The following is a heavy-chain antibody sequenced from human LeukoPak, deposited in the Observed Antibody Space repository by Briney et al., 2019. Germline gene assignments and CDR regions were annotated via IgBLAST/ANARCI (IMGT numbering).Heavy chain of an antibody. CDR3: ARVRDFSYYMDV. CDR1: AYSISSGYY. J-gene: IGHJ6*03. D-gene: IGHD3-3*01. Sequence: SETLSLTCTVSAYSISSGYYWGWIRQPPGKGPEWIGSIFHSGDSYYNPSLKSRVTISVDTSKNQFSLKLSSVTAADTAVYYCARVRDFSYYMDVWGKGTTIAVSS. CDR2: IFHSGDS. V-gene: IGHV4-38-2*02.